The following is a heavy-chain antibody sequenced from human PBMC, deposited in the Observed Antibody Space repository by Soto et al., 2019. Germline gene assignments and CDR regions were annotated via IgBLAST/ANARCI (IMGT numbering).Heavy chain of an antibody. CDR1: GFTFSNAW. CDR2: IKSKTDGGTT. D-gene: IGHD4-17*01. J-gene: IGHJ3*02. Sequence: GGSLRLSCAASGFTFSNAWMNWVRQAPGKGLEWVGRIKSKTDGGTTDYAAPVKGRFTISRDDSKNTLYLQMNSLKTEDTAVYYCTAGEPQEGSFDIWGQGTVVTVSS. CDR3: TAGEPQEGSFDI. V-gene: IGHV3-15*01.